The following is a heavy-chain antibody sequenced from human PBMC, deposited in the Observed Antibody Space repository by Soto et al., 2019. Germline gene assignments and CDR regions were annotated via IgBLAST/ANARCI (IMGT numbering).Heavy chain of an antibody. J-gene: IGHJ6*02. V-gene: IGHV3-21*01. CDR3: ARGAIPSTALSRRTPEENYGMDV. Sequence: EVQLVESGGGLVKPGGSLRLSCAASGFTFSSYSMNWVRQAPGKGLEWVSSISSSSSYIYYADAVKGRFTITRYNAKNALYLQMNSLRAEDTAVYYCARGAIPSTALSRRTPEENYGMDVWGQGTTVTVSS. CDR2: ISSSSSYI. D-gene: IGHD3-16*02. CDR1: GFTFSSYS.